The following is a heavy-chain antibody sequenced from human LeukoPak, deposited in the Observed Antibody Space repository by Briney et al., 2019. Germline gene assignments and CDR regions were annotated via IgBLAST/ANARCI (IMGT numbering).Heavy chain of an antibody. D-gene: IGHD1-7*01. CDR3: ARGAETTTNWFGP. J-gene: IGHJ5*02. V-gene: IGHV1-2*06. CDR2: INPNSGGT. Sequence: ASVKISCKASGYTFTGYYMHWVRQAPGQGLEWMGRINPNSGGTNYAQKFQGRVTVTRDTSISTAYMELSRLTSDDTAVYYCARGAETTTNWFGPWGQGTLVTVSS. CDR1: GYTFTGYY.